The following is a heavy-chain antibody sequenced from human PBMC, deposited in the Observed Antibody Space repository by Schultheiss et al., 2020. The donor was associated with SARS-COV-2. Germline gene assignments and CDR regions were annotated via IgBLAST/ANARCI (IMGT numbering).Heavy chain of an antibody. CDR2: ISSSSSYI. D-gene: IGHD1-26*01. CDR3: ARGGVFDAFDI. J-gene: IGHJ3*02. Sequence: GGSLRLSCAASGFTFSSYGMHWVRQAPGKGLEWVSSISSSSSYIYYADSVKGRFTISRDNAKNSLYLQMNSLRAEDTAVYYCARGGVFDAFDIWGQGTMVTVSS. CDR1: GFTFSSYG. V-gene: IGHV3-21*01.